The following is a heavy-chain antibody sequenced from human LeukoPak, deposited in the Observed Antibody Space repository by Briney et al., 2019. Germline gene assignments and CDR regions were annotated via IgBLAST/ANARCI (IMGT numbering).Heavy chain of an antibody. D-gene: IGHD5-18*01. CDR2: INTGNGNT. J-gene: IGHJ3*02. CDR3: ARPVDTASDAFDI. V-gene: IGHV1-3*04. Sequence: ASVKVSCKASGYTFTSYYMHWVRQAPGQRLEWMGWINTGNGNTKYSQKFRGRVTITRDTSANIAYMDLSSLRSEDTAVYYCARPVDTASDAFDIWGQGTMVTVSS. CDR1: GYTFTSYY.